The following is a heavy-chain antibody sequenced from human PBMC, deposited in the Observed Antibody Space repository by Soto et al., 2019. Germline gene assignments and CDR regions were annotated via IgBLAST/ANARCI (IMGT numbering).Heavy chain of an antibody. D-gene: IGHD6-13*01. CDR3: AKEGTAADYDY. V-gene: IGHV3-30*18. Sequence: QVQLVESGGAVVQPGRSLRLSCAASGFTFSNYAMHWVRQAPGKGLEWVARIAYDGSKEYYVDSGKGRFTISKDSSRNTLYLQMNSLRAEDTAVYYCAKEGTAADYDYWGQGTLVTVSS. CDR1: GFTFSNYA. J-gene: IGHJ4*02. CDR2: IAYDGSKE.